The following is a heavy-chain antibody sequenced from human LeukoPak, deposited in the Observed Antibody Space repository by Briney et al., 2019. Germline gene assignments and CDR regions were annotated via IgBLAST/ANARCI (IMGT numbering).Heavy chain of an antibody. Sequence: NPSETLSLTCTVSGDSVSTNLYYWGWIRQPPGTGLEWIGNLFHSGTTYYNPSLKSRVSISVDTSKNQFSLKLNSVTAADTAVYYCARQGYGRSSFFDHWGQGTLVTVSS. CDR1: GDSVSTNLYY. D-gene: IGHD6-6*01. J-gene: IGHJ4*02. CDR3: ARQGYGRSSFFDH. CDR2: LFHSGTT. V-gene: IGHV4-39*01.